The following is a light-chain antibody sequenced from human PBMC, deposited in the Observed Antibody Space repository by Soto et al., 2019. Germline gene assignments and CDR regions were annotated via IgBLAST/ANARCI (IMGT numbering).Light chain of an antibody. CDR3: LQDYSYPRT. CDR2: GTS. J-gene: IGKJ1*01. CDR1: QAIRTE. Sequence: GDRVIITCRASQAIRTELGWYQQRPGKAPKLLIYGTSNLQSGVPSRFSGSGSGTDFTLTINGLQPEDFATYYCLQDYSYPRTFGQGTKVDI. V-gene: IGKV1-6*01.